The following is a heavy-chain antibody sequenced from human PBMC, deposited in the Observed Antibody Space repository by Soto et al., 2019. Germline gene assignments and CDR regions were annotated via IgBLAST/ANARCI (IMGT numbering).Heavy chain of an antibody. Sequence: PGGSLILSCAASGFTFSSYCMHWVRQAPGKGPEWVAVIWYDGSNKYYADSVKGRFTISRDNSKNTLYLQMNSLRAEDTAVYYCAREGCSGGSCYSHYYYYYGMDVWGQGTTVTVSS. V-gene: IGHV3-33*01. CDR2: IWYDGSNK. D-gene: IGHD2-15*01. CDR3: AREGCSGGSCYSHYYYYYGMDV. J-gene: IGHJ6*02. CDR1: GFTFSSYC.